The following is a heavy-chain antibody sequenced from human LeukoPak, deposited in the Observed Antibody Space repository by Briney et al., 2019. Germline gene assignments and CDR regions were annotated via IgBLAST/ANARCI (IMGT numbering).Heavy chain of an antibody. CDR3: AKRYCSSASGRSGMDG. Sequence: GGSLRLSCAASGFIFSNYGMHWVRQAPGKGLEWVALIRSDGTKTYYADSVEGRFTISRDNSKNTLYLQMYSLGADDTAVYYCAKRYCSSASGRSGMDGWGQGTTVTVYS. CDR2: IRSDGTKT. J-gene: IGHJ6*02. D-gene: IGHD2-2*01. CDR1: GFIFSNYG. V-gene: IGHV3-30*02.